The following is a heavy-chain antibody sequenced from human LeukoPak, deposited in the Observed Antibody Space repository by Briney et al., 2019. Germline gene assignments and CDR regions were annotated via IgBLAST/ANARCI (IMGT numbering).Heavy chain of an antibody. Sequence: PGGSLRLSCAASGFTFSSYEMNWVRQAPGKGLEWVSYISSSGSTIYYADSLKGRFTISRDNAKNSLYLQMNSLRAEDTAVYYCVRARGGDYVGHWGQGTPVTVSS. CDR3: VRARGGDYVGH. D-gene: IGHD4-17*01. V-gene: IGHV3-48*03. J-gene: IGHJ5*02. CDR1: GFTFSSYE. CDR2: ISSSGSTI.